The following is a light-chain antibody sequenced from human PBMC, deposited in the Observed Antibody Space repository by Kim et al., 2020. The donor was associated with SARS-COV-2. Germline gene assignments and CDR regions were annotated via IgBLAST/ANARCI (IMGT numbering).Light chain of an antibody. CDR1: QSDTTI. CDR2: AAS. CDR3: QQYNNWPYT. J-gene: IGKJ2*01. V-gene: IGKV3-15*01. Sequence: SASPRESATLSCRASQSDTTIVAWHQQNPGPAPRLLMYAASTGATGFPARFSGSGSGTEFTLTISSLQSEDFAFYSCQQYNNWPYTFGQGTKLEI.